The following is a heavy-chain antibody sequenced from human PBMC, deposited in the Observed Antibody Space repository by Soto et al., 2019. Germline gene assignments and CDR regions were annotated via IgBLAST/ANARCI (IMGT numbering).Heavy chain of an antibody. D-gene: IGHD3-10*01. V-gene: IGHV3-30-3*01. CDR3: ARDPLNLYGSGSYYADY. CDR1: GFTFSSYA. CDR2: ISYDGSNK. J-gene: IGHJ4*02. Sequence: PGGSLRLSCAASGFTFSSYAMHWVRQAPGKGLEWVAVISYDGSNKYYADSVKGRFTISRDNSKNTLYLQMNSLRAEDTAVYYCARDPLNLYGSGSYYADYWGQGTLVTVSS.